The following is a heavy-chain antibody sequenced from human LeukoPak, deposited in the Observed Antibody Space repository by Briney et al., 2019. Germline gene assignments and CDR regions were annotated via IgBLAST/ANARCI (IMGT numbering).Heavy chain of an antibody. D-gene: IGHD3-10*01. CDR3: ASDLGNSGWFGAFGQ. CDR1: GFTLSSNY. J-gene: IGHJ4*02. Sequence: GGSLRLSCAASGFTLSSNYMSWGRQAPGKGLEWVSVIYSGGTTYYADSVKGRFTISRDNSKNTLYLQISSLRAEDTAVYYCASDLGNSGWFGAFGQWGQGTLVTVSS. CDR2: IYSGGTT. V-gene: IGHV3-66*01.